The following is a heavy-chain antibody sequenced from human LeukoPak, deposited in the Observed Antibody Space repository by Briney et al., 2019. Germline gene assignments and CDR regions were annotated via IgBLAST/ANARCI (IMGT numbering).Heavy chain of an antibody. V-gene: IGHV1-2*02. D-gene: IGHD2-2*01. J-gene: IGHJ4*02. CDR1: GYTFTGYY. Sequence: ASVKVSCKASGYTFTGYYMHWVRQAPGQGLEWMGWINPNSGGTNYAQKFQGRVTMTRDTSISTAYMELSRLRSDDTAVYYCAREMGSAEPAANPWSYWGQGTLVTVSS. CDR3: AREMGSAEPAANPWSY. CDR2: INPNSGGT.